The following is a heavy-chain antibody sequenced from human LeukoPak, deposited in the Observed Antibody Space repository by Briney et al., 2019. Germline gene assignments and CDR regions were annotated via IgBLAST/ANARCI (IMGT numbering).Heavy chain of an antibody. D-gene: IGHD6-19*01. J-gene: IGHJ6*02. Sequence: GGSLRLSCAAYGFTFSSYGMHWVRQAPGKGLEWVAVIWYDGSNKYYADSVKGRFTISRDNSKNTLYLQMNSLRAEDTAVYYCASEGPGIAVAGTWHYYYGMDVWGQGTTVTVSS. CDR1: GFTFSSYG. CDR3: ASEGPGIAVAGTWHYYYGMDV. V-gene: IGHV3-33*01. CDR2: IWYDGSNK.